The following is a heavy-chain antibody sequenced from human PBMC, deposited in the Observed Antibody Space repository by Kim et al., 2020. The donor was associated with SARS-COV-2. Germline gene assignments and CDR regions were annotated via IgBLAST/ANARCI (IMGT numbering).Heavy chain of an antibody. Sequence: SETLSLTCTVSGGSISSSSYYWGWIRQPPGKGLEWIGSIYYSGSTYYNPSLKSRVTISVDTSKNQFSLKLSSVTAADTAVYYCARLLSYDSSGYFWFDPWGQGTLVTVSS. V-gene: IGHV4-39*01. CDR2: IYYSGST. D-gene: IGHD3-22*01. CDR3: ARLLSYDSSGYFWFDP. CDR1: GGSISSSSYY. J-gene: IGHJ5*02.